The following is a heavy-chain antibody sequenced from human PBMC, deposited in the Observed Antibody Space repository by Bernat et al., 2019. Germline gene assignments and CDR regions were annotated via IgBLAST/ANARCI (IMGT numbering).Heavy chain of an antibody. CDR3: ARDRTLGFYDC. CDR1: GGSISSYY. Sequence: QVQLQESGPGLVKPSETLSLTCTVPGGSISSYYWSWIRQPPGKGLEWIGYIYYSGSTNYNPALKSRITISVDTSKNHFSLKLSSVTPAETAVYYCARDRTLGFYDCWGQGTLVTVSS. V-gene: IGHV4-59*01. J-gene: IGHJ4*02. D-gene: IGHD3-10*01. CDR2: IYYSGST.